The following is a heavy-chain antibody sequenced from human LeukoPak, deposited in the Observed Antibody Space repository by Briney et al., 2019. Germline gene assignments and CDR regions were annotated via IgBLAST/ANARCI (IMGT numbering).Heavy chain of an antibody. J-gene: IGHJ4*02. Sequence: PSETLSLTCSVSGGSISSGGYYWSWIRQHPGKGLEWIGYIYYSGSTYYNPSLKSRVTISVDTSKNQFSLKLSSVTAADTAVYYCASSVVVVAATPNYFDYWGQGTLVTVSS. V-gene: IGHV4-31*02. D-gene: IGHD2-15*01. CDR2: IYYSGST. CDR3: ASSVVVVAATPNYFDY. CDR1: GGSISSGGYY.